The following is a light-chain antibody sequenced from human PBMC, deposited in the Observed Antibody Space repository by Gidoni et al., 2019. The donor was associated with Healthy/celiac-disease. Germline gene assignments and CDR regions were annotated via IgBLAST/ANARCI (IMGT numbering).Light chain of an antibody. CDR2: WAS. J-gene: IGKJ4*01. CDR3: QQYYSTPLT. V-gene: IGKV4-1*01. Sequence: IVLTQSPDSLAVSLGERATINCKSSQSVLYSSNNKNYLAWYQQKPGQHPKLLIYWASTRESGVPDRCSGSGSGTDFTLNISSLQAEDVAVYYCQQYYSTPLTFGGGTKVEIK. CDR1: QSVLYSSNNKNY.